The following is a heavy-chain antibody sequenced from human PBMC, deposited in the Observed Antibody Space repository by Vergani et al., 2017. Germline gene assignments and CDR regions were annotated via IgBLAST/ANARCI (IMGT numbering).Heavy chain of an antibody. Sequence: EVQLLESGGGLVQPGGSLRLSCAASGFTFSSYAMSWVRQAPGKGLEWVSAISGSGGSTYYADSGKGRFTISRDNSKNTLYLQMNSLRAEDTAVYYCAGGVGATPYYYYGMDVWGQGTTVTVSS. V-gene: IGHV3-23*01. CDR3: AGGVGATPYYYYGMDV. CDR2: ISGSGGST. J-gene: IGHJ6*02. CDR1: GFTFSSYA. D-gene: IGHD1-26*01.